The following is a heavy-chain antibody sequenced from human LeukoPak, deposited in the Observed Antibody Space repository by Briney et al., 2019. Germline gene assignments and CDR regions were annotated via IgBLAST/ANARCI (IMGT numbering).Heavy chain of an antibody. CDR1: SGSISSYY. V-gene: IGHV4-59*01. Sequence: PSETPSLTCTVSSGSISSYYWNWIRQPPGKGLQWIGYIYYSGSTNYNPSLKSRVTISVDTSKNQFSLKLSSVTAADTAVYYCARDLGYGDPFDYWGQGTLVTVSS. CDR2: IYYSGST. CDR3: ARDLGYGDPFDY. J-gene: IGHJ4*02. D-gene: IGHD4-17*01.